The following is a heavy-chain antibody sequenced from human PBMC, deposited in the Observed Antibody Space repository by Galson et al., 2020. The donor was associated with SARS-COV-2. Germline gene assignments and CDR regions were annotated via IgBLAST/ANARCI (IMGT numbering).Heavy chain of an antibody. Sequence: GESLKISCAASGLTFSGTYMSWIRQAPGKGLEWVSYISSTGYATYYADSVKGRFTISRDNAKNSLYLQMNSLRAEDTAVYYCGRVRGHTVILAWGQGTLVTVSS. CDR1: GLTFSGTY. J-gene: IGHJ5*02. CDR2: ISSTGYAT. CDR3: GRVRGHTVILA. V-gene: IGHV3-11*01. D-gene: IGHD3-22*01.